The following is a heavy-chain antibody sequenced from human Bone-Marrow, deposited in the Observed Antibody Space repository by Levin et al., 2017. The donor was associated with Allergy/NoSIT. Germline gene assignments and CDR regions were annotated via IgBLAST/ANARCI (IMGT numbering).Heavy chain of an antibody. CDR3: AKVNSSGYYYWFDP. Sequence: GESLKISCAASGFTFSSYAMSWVRQAPGKGLEWVSAISGSGGSTYYADSVKGRFTISRDNSKNTLYLQMNSLRAEDTAVYYCAKVNSSGYYYWFDPWGQGTLVTVSS. CDR1: GFTFSSYA. CDR2: ISGSGGST. D-gene: IGHD3-22*01. V-gene: IGHV3-23*01. J-gene: IGHJ5*02.